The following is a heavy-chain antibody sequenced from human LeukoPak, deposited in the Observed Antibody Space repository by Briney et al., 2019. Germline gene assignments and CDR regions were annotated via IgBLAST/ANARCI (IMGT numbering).Heavy chain of an antibody. D-gene: IGHD3-9*01. CDR2: IQSGGNIE. CDR1: GFTFSNHA. CDR3: AKSYDILTGWADY. J-gene: IGHJ4*02. Sequence: GGSLRLSCAASGFTFSNHAMHWVRQAPGKGLEWVTCIQSGGNIEYYADSVKGRFTISRDNSKNTLYLQMNSLRAEDTAVYYCAKSYDILTGWADYWGQGTLVTVSS. V-gene: IGHV3-30*02.